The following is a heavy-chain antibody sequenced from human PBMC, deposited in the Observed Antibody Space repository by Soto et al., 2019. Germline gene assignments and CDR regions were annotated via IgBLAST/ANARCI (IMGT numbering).Heavy chain of an antibody. CDR2: ISAYNGNT. CDR1: GYTFTSYG. CDR3: ARVPLAAAGTPWWFDP. J-gene: IGHJ5*02. Sequence: ASVEVSCKXSGYTFTSYGISWVRQAPGQGLEWMGWISAYNGNTNYAQKLQGRVTMTTDTSTSTAYMELRSLRSDDTAVYYCARVPLAAAGTPWWFDPWGQGTLVTVSS. V-gene: IGHV1-18*04. D-gene: IGHD6-13*01.